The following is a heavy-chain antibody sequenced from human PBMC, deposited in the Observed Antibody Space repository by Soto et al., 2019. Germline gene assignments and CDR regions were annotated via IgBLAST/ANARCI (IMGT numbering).Heavy chain of an antibody. Sequence: QVQLVQSGAEVKKPGSSVKVSCKASGGTFSSYAISWVRQAPGQGLEWMGGIIPIFGTANYAQKFQGRVTITADESTNTAYMELSSLRSEDTAVYYCAREADYYDSSGYYLSYFDYWGQGTLVTVSS. CDR3: AREADYYDSSGYYLSYFDY. CDR2: IIPIFGTA. V-gene: IGHV1-69*01. D-gene: IGHD3-22*01. J-gene: IGHJ4*02. CDR1: GGTFSSYA.